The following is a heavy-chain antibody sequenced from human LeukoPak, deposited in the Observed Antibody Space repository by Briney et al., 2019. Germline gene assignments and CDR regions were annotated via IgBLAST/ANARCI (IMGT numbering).Heavy chain of an antibody. J-gene: IGHJ4*02. D-gene: IGHD3-10*01. CDR1: GFTFSSYA. Sequence: PGGSLRLSCAASGFTFSSYAMSWVRQAPGKGLEWVSGISGSGGRGSGGSTYYADSVKGRFTISRDNSKNTLCLQMDSLRAEDTAVYYCAKGRGQGFDYWGQGSLVTVFS. CDR3: AKGRGQGFDY. V-gene: IGHV3-23*01. CDR2: ISGSGGRGSGGST.